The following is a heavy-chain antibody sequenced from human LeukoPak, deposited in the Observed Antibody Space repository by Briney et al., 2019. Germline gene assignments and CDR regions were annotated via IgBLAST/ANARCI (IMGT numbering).Heavy chain of an antibody. V-gene: IGHV4-39*01. CDR3: ARQAIGFGEFHFDF. CDR1: GGSISSSSYY. CDR2: INYSGRT. J-gene: IGHJ4*02. D-gene: IGHD3-10*01. Sequence: SETLSLTRTVSGGSISSSSYYWGWIRQPPGKGLEWIGSINYSGRTNYNPSLKSRVTKSVDTSKNQFSLKLSSVTAADTAVYYCARQAIGFGEFHFDFWGQGTLVTVSS.